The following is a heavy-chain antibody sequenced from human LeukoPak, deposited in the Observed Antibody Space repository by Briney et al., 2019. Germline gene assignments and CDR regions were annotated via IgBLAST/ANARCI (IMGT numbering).Heavy chain of an antibody. CDR1: GGSINNYY. CDR2: IYYSGST. Sequence: MSSETLSLTCTVSGGSINNYYWSWIRQPPGKGLEWIGYIYYSGSTNYNPSLKSRVTISVDTSKNQFSLKLSSVTAADTAVYYCARRDDCSGGSCKLGYWGQGTLVTVSS. V-gene: IGHV4-59*12. D-gene: IGHD2-15*01. CDR3: ARRDDCSGGSCKLGY. J-gene: IGHJ4*02.